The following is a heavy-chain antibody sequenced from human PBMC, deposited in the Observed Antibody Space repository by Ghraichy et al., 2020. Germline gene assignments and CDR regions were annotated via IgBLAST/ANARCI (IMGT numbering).Heavy chain of an antibody. Sequence: GGSLRLSCAAXGXXFSSYGMHWVRQAPGKGLEWVAVIWYDGSNKYYADSVKGRFTISRDNSKNTLYLQMNSLRAEDTAVYYCAKDYHQYQLLWGPFDYWGQGTLVTVSS. CDR2: IWYDGSNK. V-gene: IGHV3-33*06. D-gene: IGHD2-2*01. J-gene: IGHJ4*02. CDR3: AKDYHQYQLLWGPFDY. CDR1: GXXFSSYG.